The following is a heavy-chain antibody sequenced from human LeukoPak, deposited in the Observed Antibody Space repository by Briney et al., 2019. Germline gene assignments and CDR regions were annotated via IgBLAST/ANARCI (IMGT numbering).Heavy chain of an antibody. CDR3: ARGDMVRGVNLDY. V-gene: IGHV1-18*01. CDR2: ISAYNGNT. D-gene: IGHD3-10*01. Sequence: ASVNVSFRASGYTFTIYGISWVRQAPGQGLEWMGWISAYNGNTNYAQKLQGRVTMTTDTSTSTAYMELRSLRSDDTAVYYCARGDMVRGVNLDYWGQGTLVTVSS. CDR1: GYTFTIYG. J-gene: IGHJ4*02.